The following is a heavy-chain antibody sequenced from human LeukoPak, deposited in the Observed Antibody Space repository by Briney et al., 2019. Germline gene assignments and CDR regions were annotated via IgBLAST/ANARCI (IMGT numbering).Heavy chain of an antibody. CDR3: ARERYSSGWDRRSYFDY. J-gene: IGHJ4*02. D-gene: IGHD6-19*01. V-gene: IGHV3-33*01. CDR1: GFTFSSYG. CDR2: IWYDGSNK. Sequence: PGGSLRLSCAASGFTFSSYGMHWVRQAPGKGLEWVAVIWYDGSNKFYADSEKGRFTISRDNSKNTLYLQMNSLRAEDTAVYYCARERYSSGWDRRSYFDYWGQGTLVTVSS.